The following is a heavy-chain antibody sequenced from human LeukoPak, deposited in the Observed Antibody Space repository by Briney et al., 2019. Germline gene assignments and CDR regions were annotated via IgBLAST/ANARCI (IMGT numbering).Heavy chain of an antibody. CDR1: GYRFTNYA. CDR2: IIPIFGTA. V-gene: IGHV1-69*13. J-gene: IGHJ4*02. CDR3: AGITGTNGLFDY. Sequence: SVKVSCKASGYRFTNYAISWVRQAPGQGLEWMGGIIPIFGTANYAQKFQGRVTITADESTSTAYMELSSLRSEDTAVYYCAGITGTNGLFDYWGQGTLVTVSS. D-gene: IGHD1/OR15-1a*01.